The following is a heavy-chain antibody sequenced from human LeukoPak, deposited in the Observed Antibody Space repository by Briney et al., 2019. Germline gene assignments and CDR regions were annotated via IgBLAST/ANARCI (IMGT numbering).Heavy chain of an antibody. V-gene: IGHV3-11*05. CDR1: VLTFSDYY. CDR2: ISSSSSYT. CDR3: ARGHYELWY. J-gene: IGHJ1*01. Sequence: PGGSLRLSCAASVLTFSDYYMSWIRQAPGKGLEWVSYISSSSSYTNYADSVKGRFTISRDDAKNSLYLQMNSLRAEDTAVYYCARGHYELWYWGQGTLVTVSS. D-gene: IGHD3-16*01.